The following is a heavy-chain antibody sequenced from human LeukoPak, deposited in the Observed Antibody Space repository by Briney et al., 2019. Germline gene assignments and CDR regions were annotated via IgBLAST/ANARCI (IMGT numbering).Heavy chain of an antibody. CDR1: GGSISSSNW. V-gene: IGHV4-4*02. D-gene: IGHD1-26*01. Sequence: PSGTLSLTCAVSGGSISSSNWWSWIRQPPGKGLEWIGRIFHTGTTDYKTSLKGRVTISVDTSKNQFSLKLSSVTAADTAVYYCARDGSVGSYYYYMDVWGKGTTVTVSS. J-gene: IGHJ6*03. CDR3: ARDGSVGSYYYYMDV. CDR2: IFHTGTT.